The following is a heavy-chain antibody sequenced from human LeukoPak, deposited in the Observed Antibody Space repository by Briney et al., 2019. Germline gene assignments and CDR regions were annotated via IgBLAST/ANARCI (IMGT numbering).Heavy chain of an antibody. CDR1: GFTFSSYS. CDR2: ISSSSSYI. J-gene: IGHJ2*01. Sequence: PGGSLRLSCAASGFTFSSYSMNWVRQAPGKGLEWVSSISSSSSYIYYADSVKGRFTISRDNAKNSLYLQMNSLRAEDTAVYYCARDLDSSLDYWYFDLWGRGTLVTVSS. D-gene: IGHD6-13*01. CDR3: ARDLDSSLDYWYFDL. V-gene: IGHV3-21*01.